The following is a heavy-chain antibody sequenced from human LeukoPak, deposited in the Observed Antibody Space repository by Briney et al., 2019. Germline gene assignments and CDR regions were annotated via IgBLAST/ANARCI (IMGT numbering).Heavy chain of an antibody. CDR1: GYTFTAYY. CDR3: ARGLGNHFNS. CDR2: INPNSDGT. V-gene: IGHV1-2*02. J-gene: IGHJ4*02. Sequence: ASVKVSCKTPGYTFTAYYIHWVRQAPGQGLEWMGWINPNSDGTSYAQKFHGRVTMTRDTSISAAYMELRSLTSDGTALYFCARGLGNHFNSWGQGTLVTVSS. D-gene: IGHD1-14*01.